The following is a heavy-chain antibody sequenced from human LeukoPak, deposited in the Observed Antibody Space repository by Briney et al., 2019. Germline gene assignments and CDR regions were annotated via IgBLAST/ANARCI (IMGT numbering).Heavy chain of an antibody. CDR2: MKLDGSAK. D-gene: IGHD2-8*01. V-gene: IGHV3-7*01. J-gene: IGHJ5*02. CDR1: GFTFSTYW. Sequence: GGSLRLSCAASGFTFSTYWMSWVRQAPGKGLEWVANMKLDGSAKYYVDSVKGRFTISRDNAKNSLYLQMNSLRAEDTAVYYCARGLIPVPNWFDPWGQGTLVTVSS. CDR3: ARGLIPVPNWFDP.